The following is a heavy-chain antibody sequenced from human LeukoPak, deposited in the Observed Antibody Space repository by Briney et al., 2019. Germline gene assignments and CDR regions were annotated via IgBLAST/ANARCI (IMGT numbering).Heavy chain of an antibody. CDR3: ARDDRDMYCSGGSCYSVYAFDT. D-gene: IGHD2-15*01. CDR2: INPNSGGT. CDR1: GYTFTGYY. J-gene: IGHJ3*02. V-gene: IGHV1-2*02. Sequence: ASVKVSCKASGYTFTGYYMHWVRQAPGQGLEWMGWINPNSGGTNYAQKFQGRVTMTRDTSISTAYMELSRLRSDDTAVYYCARDDRDMYCSGGSCYSVYAFDTWGQGTMVTVSS.